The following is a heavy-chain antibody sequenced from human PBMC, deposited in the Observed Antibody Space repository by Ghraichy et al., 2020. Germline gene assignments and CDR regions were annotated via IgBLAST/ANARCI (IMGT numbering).Heavy chain of an antibody. CDR3: ARVLGGSG. J-gene: IGHJ4*02. D-gene: IGHD6-19*01. Sequence: GGSLRLSCAASGFTFSSYSMNWVRQAPGKGLEWVSYISTSSSTIYYADSVKGRFTISRDNGKNSLYLQMNSLRAEDTAVYYCARVLGGSGWGQGVLVTVSS. V-gene: IGHV3-48*01. CDR1: GFTFSSYS. CDR2: ISTSSSTI.